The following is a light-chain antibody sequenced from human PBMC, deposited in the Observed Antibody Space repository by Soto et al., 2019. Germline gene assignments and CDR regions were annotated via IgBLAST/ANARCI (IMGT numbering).Light chain of an antibody. V-gene: IGKV3-15*01. CDR1: QSIRTN. CDR3: QQYNDWPPLT. J-gene: IGKJ4*01. CDR2: DAS. Sequence: EIMMTKSPATVSVSPGERATLSCRASQSIRTNVAWYQQKPGQALRLLIYDASTRATGLSSRFSGSGSGTEFTLTISSLQSEDVAIYYCQQYNDWPPLTFGGGTRLEI.